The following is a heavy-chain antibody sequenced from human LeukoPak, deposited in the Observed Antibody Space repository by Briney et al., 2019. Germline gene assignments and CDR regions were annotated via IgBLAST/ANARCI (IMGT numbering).Heavy chain of an antibody. D-gene: IGHD5-24*01. Sequence: TSSETLSLTCTVSGGSISSGGYYWSWIRQHPGKGLEWIGYIYYSGRTYYNPSLKSRVTISVDTFKNQFSLKVSSVTAADTAVYYCARVRMMATTFDYWGQGTLVTVSS. J-gene: IGHJ4*02. V-gene: IGHV4-31*03. CDR1: GGSISSGGYY. CDR3: ARVRMMATTFDY. CDR2: IYYSGRT.